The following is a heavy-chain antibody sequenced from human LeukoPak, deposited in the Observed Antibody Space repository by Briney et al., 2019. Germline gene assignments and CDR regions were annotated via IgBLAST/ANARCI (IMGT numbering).Heavy chain of an antibody. CDR1: GGSFSGYY. CDR2: INHSGST. CDR3: ARRAEYSSSYFDY. V-gene: IGHV4-34*01. J-gene: IGHJ4*02. Sequence: PSETLSLTCAVYGGSFSGYYWSWIRQPPGKGLEWIGEINHSGSTNYNPSLKSRVTISVDTSKNQFSLKLSSVTAADTAVYYCARRAEYSSSYFDYWGQGTLVTVSS. D-gene: IGHD6-6*01.